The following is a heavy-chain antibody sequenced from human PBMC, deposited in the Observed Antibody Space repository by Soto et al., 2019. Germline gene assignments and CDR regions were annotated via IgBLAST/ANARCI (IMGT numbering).Heavy chain of an antibody. J-gene: IGHJ4*02. Sequence: SETLSLTXTVSGGSISSYYWSWIRQPPGKGLEWIGYIYYSGSTNYNPSLKSRVTISVDTSKNQFSLKLSSVTAADTAVYYCARGVISREYIVVVPAPPFFDYWGQGTLVTVSS. V-gene: IGHV4-59*01. CDR2: IYYSGST. D-gene: IGHD2-2*01. CDR3: ARGVISREYIVVVPAPPFFDY. CDR1: GGSISSYY.